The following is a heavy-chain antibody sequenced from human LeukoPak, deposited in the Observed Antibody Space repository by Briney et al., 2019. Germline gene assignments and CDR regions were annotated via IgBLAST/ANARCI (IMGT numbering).Heavy chain of an antibody. CDR1: GGSFSDYY. D-gene: IGHD1-26*01. CDR3: ARDRYSGSYAPLDY. V-gene: IGHV4-34*01. J-gene: IGHJ4*02. CDR2: INHSRST. Sequence: SETLSLTCAVYGGSFSDYYWSWIRQPPGKGLEWIGEINHSRSTNYNPSLKSRVTISVDTSKNQFSLKVSSVTAADTAVYYCARDRYSGSYAPLDYWGPGTLVTVSS.